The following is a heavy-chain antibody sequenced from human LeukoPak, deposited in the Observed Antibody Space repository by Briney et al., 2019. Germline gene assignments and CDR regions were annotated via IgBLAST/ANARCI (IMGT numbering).Heavy chain of an antibody. CDR3: ERGMSVAGTANFAC. Sequence: GGSLRLSCAASGFTFSSYGMNWVRQAPGKGLEWVSYISSSGSSIYYADYVKGRFTRSRDTAKNSLYLQMNSLRNEDTSVYYCERGMSVAGTANFACWGQGSLVTVYS. CDR1: GFTFSSYG. J-gene: IGHJ4*02. V-gene: IGHV3-48*03. CDR2: ISSSGSSI. D-gene: IGHD6-19*01.